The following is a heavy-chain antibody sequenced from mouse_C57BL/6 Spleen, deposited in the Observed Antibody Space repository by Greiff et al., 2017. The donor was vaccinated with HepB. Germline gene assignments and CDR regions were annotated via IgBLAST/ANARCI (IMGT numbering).Heavy chain of an antibody. V-gene: IGHV1-26*01. CDR2: INPNNGGT. CDR1: GYTFTDYY. CDR3: ARKGHSNYRYFDV. Sequence: VQLQQSGPELVKPGASVKISCKASGYTFTDYYMNWVKQSHGKSLEWIGDINPNNGGTSYNQKFKGKATLTVDKSSSTAYMELRSLTSEDSAVYYCARKGHSNYRYFDVWGTGTTVTVSS. J-gene: IGHJ1*03. D-gene: IGHD2-5*01.